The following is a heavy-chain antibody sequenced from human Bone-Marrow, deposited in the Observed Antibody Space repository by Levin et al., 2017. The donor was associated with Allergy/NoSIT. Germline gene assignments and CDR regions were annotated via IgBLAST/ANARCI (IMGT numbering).Heavy chain of an antibody. CDR2: IYSGGST. Sequence: GGSLRLSCAASGFTVSNNYMTWVRQAPGKGLEWVSLIYSGGSTYYADSVKGRFTISRDSSKNTLYLQMNSLRAEDTAVYYCARHVPVTDLGYWGQGTLVTVSS. J-gene: IGHJ4*02. CDR3: ARHVPVTDLGY. CDR1: GFTVSNNY. D-gene: IGHD1-14*01. V-gene: IGHV3-66*04.